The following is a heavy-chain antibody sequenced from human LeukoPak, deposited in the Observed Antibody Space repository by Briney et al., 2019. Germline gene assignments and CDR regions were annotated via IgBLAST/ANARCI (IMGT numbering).Heavy chain of an antibody. D-gene: IGHD5-12*01. Sequence: PGGPLRLSCAASGFTFSNAWMSWVRQAPGKGLEWVGRIKRKTDGGTTDYAAPVKGRFTISRDDSKNTLYLQMNSLNIEDTAVYYCTITVATSIDYWGQGTLVTVSS. V-gene: IGHV3-15*01. J-gene: IGHJ4*02. CDR3: TITVATSIDY. CDR2: IKRKTDGGTT. CDR1: GFTFSNAW.